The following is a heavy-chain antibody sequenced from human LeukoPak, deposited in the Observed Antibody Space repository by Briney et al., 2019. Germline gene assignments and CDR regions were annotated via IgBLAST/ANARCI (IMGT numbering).Heavy chain of an antibody. J-gene: IGHJ4*02. CDR1: ELTFSSYW. Sequence: PGGSLRLSCAASELTFSSYWMTWVRQAPGKGLERVADINGDGSHSYCVDSVKGRFTLSRDNAKNSLFLQMNSLRAEDTAVYYCVKNSGWYCLDYWGQGTLVTVSS. CDR3: VKNSGWYCLDY. CDR2: INGDGSHS. D-gene: IGHD6-13*01. V-gene: IGHV3-7*03.